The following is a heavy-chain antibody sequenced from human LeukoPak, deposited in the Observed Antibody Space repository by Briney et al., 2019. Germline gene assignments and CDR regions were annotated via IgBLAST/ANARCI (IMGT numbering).Heavy chain of an antibody. Sequence: SVKVSCKASGGTFSSYAISWVRQAPGQGVEWMGGFIPIFGTANYAQKFQGRVTITADESTSTAYMELSSLRSEDTAVYYCARDRDCSGGSCYGAYWGQGTLVTVSS. J-gene: IGHJ4*02. CDR1: GGTFSSYA. D-gene: IGHD2-15*01. CDR3: ARDRDCSGGSCYGAY. CDR2: FIPIFGTA. V-gene: IGHV1-69*13.